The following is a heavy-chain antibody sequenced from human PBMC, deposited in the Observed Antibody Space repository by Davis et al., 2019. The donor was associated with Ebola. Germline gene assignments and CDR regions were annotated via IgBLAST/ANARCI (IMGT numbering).Heavy chain of an antibody. CDR1: GGSISSYY. CDR2: IYTSGST. Sequence: PSETLSLTCTVSGGSISSYYWSWIRQPAGKGLEWIGRIYTSGSTNYNPSLKSRVTMSVDTSKNQFSLKLSSVTAADTAVYYCAREDSWYYYNILRWYFDLWGRGTLVTVSS. CDR3: AREDSWYYYNILRWYFDL. J-gene: IGHJ2*01. V-gene: IGHV4-4*07. D-gene: IGHD6-13*01.